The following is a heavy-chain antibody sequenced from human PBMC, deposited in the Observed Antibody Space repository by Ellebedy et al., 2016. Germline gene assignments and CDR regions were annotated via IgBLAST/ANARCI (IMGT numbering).Heavy chain of an antibody. D-gene: IGHD4/OR15-4a*01. J-gene: IGHJ4*02. CDR1: GGSISSYY. CDR3: AANYAAYFDY. CDR2: IFYSGST. V-gene: IGHV4-59*08. Sequence: SETLSLTCSVSGGSISSYYWSWIRQPPGKGLDWIGYIFYSGSTNYNPSLKSRVTISVDTSKNQFSLKLSPVTAADTAVYYCAANYAAYFDYWGQGTLVTVSS.